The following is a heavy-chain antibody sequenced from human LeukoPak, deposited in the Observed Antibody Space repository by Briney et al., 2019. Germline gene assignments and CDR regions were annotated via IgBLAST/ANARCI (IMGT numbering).Heavy chain of an antibody. CDR2: IYYSRST. D-gene: IGHD5-12*01. V-gene: IGHV4-59*08. CDR1: GGFISSYY. CDR3: ARQLFSGYDYSLFDY. J-gene: IGHJ4*02. Sequence: PSETLPLTCTGSGGFISSYYWSWIRQPPGKGLEWMGDIYYSRSTNYNPSLKSRVTMSVDTSTNQFSLKLSSVTAADTAVYYCARQLFSGYDYSLFDYWGQGTLVTVSS.